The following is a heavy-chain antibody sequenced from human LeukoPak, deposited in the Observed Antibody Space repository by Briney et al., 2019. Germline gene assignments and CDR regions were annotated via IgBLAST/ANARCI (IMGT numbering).Heavy chain of an antibody. V-gene: IGHV3-30*02. Sequence: GGSLRLSCAASGFTFSSYGMHWVRQAPGKGLEWVAFIRYDGSNKYYADCVKGRFTISRDNSKNTLYLQMNSLRAEDTAVYYCAKDMAGEVGATFTAIDYWGQGTLVTVSS. CDR2: IRYDGSNK. J-gene: IGHJ4*02. CDR1: GFTFSSYG. D-gene: IGHD1-26*01. CDR3: AKDMAGEVGATFTAIDY.